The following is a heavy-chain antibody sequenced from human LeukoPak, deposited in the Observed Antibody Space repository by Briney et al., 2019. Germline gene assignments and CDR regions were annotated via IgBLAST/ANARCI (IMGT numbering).Heavy chain of an antibody. CDR1: GFTFSSYG. J-gene: IGHJ6*04. Sequence: GGSLRLSCAASGFTFSSYGMHWVRQAPGKGLEWVAVISYDGSNKYYADSVKGRFTISRDNSKNTLYLQMNSLRAEDTAVYYCAKTGYCSSTSCYQRYGMDVWGKGTTVTVSS. CDR3: AKTGYCSSTSCYQRYGMDV. CDR2: ISYDGSNK. D-gene: IGHD2-2*01. V-gene: IGHV3-30*18.